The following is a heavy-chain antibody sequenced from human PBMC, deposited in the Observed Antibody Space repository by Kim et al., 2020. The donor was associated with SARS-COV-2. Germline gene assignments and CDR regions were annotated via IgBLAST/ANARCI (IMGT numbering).Heavy chain of an antibody. D-gene: IGHD3-10*01. CDR3: ARSRSMVRGVRNYYGMDV. Sequence: ASVKVSCKASGYTFTSYAMHWVRQAPGQRLEWMGWINAGNGNTKYSQKFQGRVTITRDTSASTAYMELSSLRSEDTAVYYCARSRSMVRGVRNYYGMDVWGQGTTVTVSS. V-gene: IGHV1-3*01. CDR1: GYTFTSYA. CDR2: INAGNGNT. J-gene: IGHJ6*02.